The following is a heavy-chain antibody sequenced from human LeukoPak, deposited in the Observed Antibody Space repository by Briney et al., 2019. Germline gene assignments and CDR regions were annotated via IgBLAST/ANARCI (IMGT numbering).Heavy chain of an antibody. D-gene: IGHD4-11*01. CDR3: AGGSSSNYVRYYYYGMDV. CDR1: GGSFSGYY. V-gene: IGHV4-34*01. CDR2: INHSGST. Sequence: SETLSFTCAVYGGSFSGYYWSWIRQPPGKGLEWIGEINHSGSTNYNPSLKSRVTISVDTSKNQFSLKLSSVTAADTAVYYCAGGSSSNYVRYYYYGMDVWGQGTTVTVSS. J-gene: IGHJ6*02.